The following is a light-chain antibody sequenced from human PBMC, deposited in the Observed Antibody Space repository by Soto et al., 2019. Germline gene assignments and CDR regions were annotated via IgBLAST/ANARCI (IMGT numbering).Light chain of an antibody. Sequence: QTVVTQEPSLTVSPGGTVTLTCASSTGAVTSGFYPNWFQQKPGQAPRALIYNTSNKHSWTPARFSGSLLGGKAALTLSGVPPEDEAEYYCLLYYGGAQLRVFGGGTKLTVL. J-gene: IGLJ3*02. V-gene: IGLV7-43*01. CDR3: LLYYGGAQLRV. CDR2: NTS. CDR1: TGAVTSGFY.